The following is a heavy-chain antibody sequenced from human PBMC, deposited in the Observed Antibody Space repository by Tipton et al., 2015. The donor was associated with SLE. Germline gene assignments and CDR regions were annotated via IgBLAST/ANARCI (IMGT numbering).Heavy chain of an antibody. J-gene: IGHJ5*02. CDR1: GGSISSSSYY. CDR3: ARSKGYSSSWSNWFDP. Sequence: TLSLTCTVSGGSISSSSYYWGWIRQPPGKGLEWIGSIYYSGSTYYNPSLKSRVTISVDTSKNRFSLKLSSVTAADTAVYYCARSKGYSSSWSNWFDPWGQGTLVTVSS. CDR2: IYYSGST. D-gene: IGHD6-13*01. V-gene: IGHV4-39*01.